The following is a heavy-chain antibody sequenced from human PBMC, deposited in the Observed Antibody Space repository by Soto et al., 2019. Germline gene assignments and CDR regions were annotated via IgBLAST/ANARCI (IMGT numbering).Heavy chain of an antibody. J-gene: IGHJ6*02. D-gene: IGHD2-21*02. CDR1: GDSISSDYYH. CDR3: AREDDGGDSLDV. CDR2: IHHSGSI. Sequence: QVQLQQSGPGLVKPSQTLSLTCTVSGDSISSDYYHWTWIRQSPGKGLEWIGYIHHSGSILYNPSSTSRVTISVDTSQTQFSLHLTSVTAADPAVYFCAREDDGGDSLDVWGQGTTVTVSS. V-gene: IGHV4-30-4*08.